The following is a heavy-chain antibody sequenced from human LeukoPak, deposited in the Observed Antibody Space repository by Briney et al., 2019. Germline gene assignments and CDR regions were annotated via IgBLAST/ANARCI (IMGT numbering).Heavy chain of an antibody. J-gene: IGHJ4*02. CDR2: MNARNGGT. CDR1: GYTFSDYY. V-gene: IGHV1-2*02. D-gene: IGHD3-10*01. Sequence: ASVRVSCKTSGYTFSDYYMHWVRQAPGQGLEWMRWMNARNGGTNYAQNLKGRVTMTRDTSINTAYMELSSLTSDDTAIYYCARSSRLQSPSGTDYWGQGTLVTVSS. CDR3: ARSSRLQSPSGTDY.